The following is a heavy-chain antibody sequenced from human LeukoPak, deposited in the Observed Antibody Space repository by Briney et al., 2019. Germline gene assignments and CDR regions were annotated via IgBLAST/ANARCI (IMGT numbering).Heavy chain of an antibody. J-gene: IGHJ5*02. CDR1: GFTFSFYT. CDR2: ISSDYI. CDR3: ARAPGGPRPGNWFDP. D-gene: IGHD2-15*01. V-gene: IGHV3-21*01. Sequence: GGSLKLSCAVSGFTFSFYTINWVRQTPGKGLEWVSSISSDYIYYAESVRGRFTVSRDNAKNSLYLQMNSLSAEDTAIYYCARAPGGPRPGNWFDPWGRGTLVTVSS.